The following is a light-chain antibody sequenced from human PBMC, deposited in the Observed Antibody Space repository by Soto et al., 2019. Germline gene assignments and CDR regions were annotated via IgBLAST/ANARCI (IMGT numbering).Light chain of an antibody. CDR2: AAS. Sequence: DIQMTQSPSSLSASVGDRVTITCRASQSINSNLNWYQQKPGKAPKVLIYAASSLQSGVPSRFSGSGSGTDFTLTISSLQPEDFATYLCQQSYSSLLTFGGGTKVEIK. V-gene: IGKV1-39*01. CDR3: QQSYSSLLT. J-gene: IGKJ4*01. CDR1: QSINSN.